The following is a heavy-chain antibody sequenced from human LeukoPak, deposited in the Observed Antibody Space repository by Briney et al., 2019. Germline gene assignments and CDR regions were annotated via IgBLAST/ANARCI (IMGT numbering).Heavy chain of an antibody. Sequence: SETLSLTCTVSGDSISSYYWSWIRQPPGKGQEWIGYIYTSGGTNYIPSLKGRVTISIDTSKNQFSLKLSSVTAADSAVYYCARLTRLSTSPDRYYLDYWGQGTLVTVSS. J-gene: IGHJ4*02. CDR2: IYTSGGT. V-gene: IGHV4-4*09. CDR3: ARLTRLSTSPDRYYLDY. CDR1: GDSISSYY. D-gene: IGHD6-6*01.